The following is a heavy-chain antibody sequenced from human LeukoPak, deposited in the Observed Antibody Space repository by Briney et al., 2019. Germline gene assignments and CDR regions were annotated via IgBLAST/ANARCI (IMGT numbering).Heavy chain of an antibody. D-gene: IGHD6-6*01. Sequence: GGSLRLSCVASGFTFSNYGINWVRQAPGQGLEWVSYISSGRTTINYADSVKGRFTISRDNAKNSLYLQMNSLRVEDTAVYYCSRGGAARPDYWGQGTLVTVSP. CDR3: SRGGAARPDY. V-gene: IGHV3-48*01. CDR2: ISSGRTTI. CDR1: GFTFSNYG. J-gene: IGHJ4*02.